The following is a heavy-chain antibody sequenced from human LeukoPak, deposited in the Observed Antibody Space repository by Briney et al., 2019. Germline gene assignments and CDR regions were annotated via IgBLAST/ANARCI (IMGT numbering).Heavy chain of an antibody. CDR1: GFTFSSYG. CDR3: AKDPTHFRVWDDYDNTRLNY. J-gene: IGHJ4*02. V-gene: IGHV3-30*02. D-gene: IGHD3-22*01. CDR2: IRYDGSNK. Sequence: GGSLRLSCAASGFTFSSYGMHWVRQAPGKGLEWVAFIRYDGSNKYYADSVKGRFTISRDNSKNTLYLQMNSLRAEDTAVYYCAKDPTHFRVWDDYDNTRLNYWGQGTLVTVSS.